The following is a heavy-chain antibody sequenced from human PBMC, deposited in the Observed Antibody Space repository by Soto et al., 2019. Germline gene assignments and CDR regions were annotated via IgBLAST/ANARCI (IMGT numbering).Heavy chain of an antibody. Sequence: GASVKVSCKASGYTLSRYGIKWVRQAPGQRVEWMGWISAYNGNTNYAQKLQGRVTMTTDTSTSTAYLALRSLRSDDTAVYYCARNWGPPPIVVVPSCMDVWGQGTKVTVSS. CDR3: ARNWGPPPIVVVPSCMDV. V-gene: IGHV1-18*01. D-gene: IGHD2-2*01. CDR2: ISAYNGNT. J-gene: IGHJ6*02. CDR1: GYTLSRYG.